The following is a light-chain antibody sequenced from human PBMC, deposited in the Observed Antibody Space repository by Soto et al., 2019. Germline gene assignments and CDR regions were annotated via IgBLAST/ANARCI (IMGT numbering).Light chain of an antibody. CDR3: QNYNVPPWT. Sequence: DIQMTQSPSSLSASVGDRVTITCRASPGISTYLVWYQQKPGTVPKLLIFAASTFQSGVPSRFSGSGARTAFTLTISSLQPEDVATQYRQNYNVPPWTFGQGTKVESK. J-gene: IGKJ1*01. CDR2: AAS. CDR1: PGISTY. V-gene: IGKV1-27*01.